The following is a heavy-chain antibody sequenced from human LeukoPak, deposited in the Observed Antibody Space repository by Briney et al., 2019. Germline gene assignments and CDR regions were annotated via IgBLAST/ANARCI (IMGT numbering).Heavy chain of an antibody. J-gene: IGHJ5*02. CDR2: INPNSGGT. D-gene: IGHD3-3*01. V-gene: IGHV1-2*02. CDR1: GYTFTGYY. CDR3: ARTTIFGVVIMGWFDP. Sequence: ASVKVSCKASGYTFTGYYMHWVRQAPGQGLEWMGWINPNSGGTNYAQKFQGRVTMTRDTSISTAYMELRSLRSDDTAVYYCARTTIFGVVIMGWFDPWGQGTLVTVSS.